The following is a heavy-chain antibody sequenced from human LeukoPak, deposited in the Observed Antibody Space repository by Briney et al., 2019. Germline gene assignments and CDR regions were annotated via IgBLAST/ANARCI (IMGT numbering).Heavy chain of an antibody. CDR1: GGSISSYY. D-gene: IGHD1-26*01. Sequence: SETLSLTCTVSGGSISSYYWSWIRQPPGKGLEWIGYIYYSGSTNYNPSLKSRVTISVDTSKNQFSLKLSSVTAADTAMYYCAKSGGYGLIDYWGQGTRVTVSS. V-gene: IGHV4-59*08. CDR2: IYYSGST. CDR3: AKSGGYGLIDY. J-gene: IGHJ4*02.